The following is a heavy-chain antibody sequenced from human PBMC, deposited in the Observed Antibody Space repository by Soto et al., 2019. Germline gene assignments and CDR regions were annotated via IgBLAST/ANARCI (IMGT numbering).Heavy chain of an antibody. CDR3: ASNLAYCGGDCSNWFDP. CDR1: GGSISSGGYY. J-gene: IGHJ5*02. D-gene: IGHD2-21*02. V-gene: IGHV4-31*03. CDR2: IYYSGST. Sequence: QVQLQESGPGLVKPSQTLSLTCTVSGGSISSGGYYWSWIRQHPGKGLEWIGYIYYSGSTYYNPSLKSRVTIPVDTSKTQFSQKLCSVTAADTAVYYCASNLAYCGGDCSNWFDPWGQGTLVAVSS.